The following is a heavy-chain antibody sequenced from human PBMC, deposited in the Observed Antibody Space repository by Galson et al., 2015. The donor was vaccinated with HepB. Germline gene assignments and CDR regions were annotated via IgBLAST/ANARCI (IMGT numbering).Heavy chain of an antibody. D-gene: IGHD3-3*01. Sequence: SLRLSCAASGFTFSNAWMNWVRQAPGKGLEWVGRIKSKTDGGTTDYAAPVKGRFTISRDDSKTTLYLQMNSLKTEDTAVYYCTTDLMGLEWLLSIHYWGQGTLVTVSS. CDR1: GFTFSNAW. CDR3: TTDLMGLEWLLSIHY. CDR2: IKSKTDGGTT. V-gene: IGHV3-15*07. J-gene: IGHJ4*02.